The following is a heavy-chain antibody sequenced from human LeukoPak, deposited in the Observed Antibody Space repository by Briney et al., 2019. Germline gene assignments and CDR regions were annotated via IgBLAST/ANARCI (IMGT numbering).Heavy chain of an antibody. D-gene: IGHD4-23*01. Sequence: PGGSLRLSCAASGFTFSSYGIHWVRQAPGKGLEWVSVIYSGGSTYYADSVKGRFTISRDNSKNTLYLQTNSLRAEDTAVYYCARDGYNDYGGRYFDYWGQGTLVTVSS. CDR2: IYSGGST. J-gene: IGHJ4*02. CDR3: ARDGYNDYGGRYFDY. CDR1: GFTFSSYG. V-gene: IGHV3-66*01.